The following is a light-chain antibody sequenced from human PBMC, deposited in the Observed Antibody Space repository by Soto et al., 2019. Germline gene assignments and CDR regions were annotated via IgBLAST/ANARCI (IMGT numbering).Light chain of an antibody. V-gene: IGKV3-15*01. CDR1: QSVSNN. Sequence: EIVMTHSPATLSVSPGERATLSCRASQSVSNNLAWYQQKPGQAPRLLIYGASTRATAIPARFSGSGSGTEFTLTISSLQSEDFAVYFCQQYDYWPYTFGQGTKLEIK. J-gene: IGKJ2*01. CDR2: GAS. CDR3: QQYDYWPYT.